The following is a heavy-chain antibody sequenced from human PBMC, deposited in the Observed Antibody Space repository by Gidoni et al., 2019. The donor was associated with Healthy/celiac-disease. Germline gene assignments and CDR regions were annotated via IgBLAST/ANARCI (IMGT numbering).Heavy chain of an antibody. V-gene: IGHV3-33*01. CDR3: ARDGGFLRFLDP. CDR1: GFTFSSYG. Sequence: QVQLVESGGGVVQPGRSLRLSCAASGFTFSSYGMHWVRQAPGKGLEWVAVIWYDGSNKYYADSVKGRFTISRDNSKNTLYLQMNSLRAEDTAVYYCARDGGFLRFLDPWGQGTLVTVSS. D-gene: IGHD3-3*01. CDR2: IWYDGSNK. J-gene: IGHJ5*02.